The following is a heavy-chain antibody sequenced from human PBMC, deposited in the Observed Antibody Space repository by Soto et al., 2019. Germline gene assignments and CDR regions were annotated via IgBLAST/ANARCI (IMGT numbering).Heavy chain of an antibody. V-gene: IGHV1-2*02. Sequence: ASVEVSCKASGYTFSGYYIHWLRHAPGQGLEWMGWINPNSGGTNYAQKFQGRVTVTRDTPTSTAYMELSRLTSDDTAVYYCARSLTEGYCTITGCYTRPLYGMDVWGQGTTGTVSS. CDR1: GYTFSGYY. D-gene: IGHD2-2*02. CDR3: ARSLTEGYCTITGCYTRPLYGMDV. J-gene: IGHJ6*02. CDR2: INPNSGGT.